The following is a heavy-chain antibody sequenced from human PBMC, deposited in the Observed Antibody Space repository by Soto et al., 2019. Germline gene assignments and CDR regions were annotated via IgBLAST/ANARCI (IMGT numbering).Heavy chain of an antibody. Sequence: QGPLVQSGAEVKKPGSSVRVSCKASGGTFDSFAVTWVRQAPGQGLEWMGRIIPVMSITNYAQRFQGRVTITADRSTNTAYMDLSRLTSVDTAVYYCAREAVGLDVWGQGTTVTVS. CDR3: AREAVGLDV. CDR1: GGTFDSFA. CDR2: IIPVMSIT. V-gene: IGHV1-69*04. J-gene: IGHJ6*02.